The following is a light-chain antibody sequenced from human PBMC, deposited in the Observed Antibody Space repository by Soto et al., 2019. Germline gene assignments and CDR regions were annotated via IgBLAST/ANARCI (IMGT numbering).Light chain of an antibody. Sequence: QSVLTQSPSASASLGASVKLTCTLSSGHSSYAIAWHQQQPEKGPRYLMKLNSDGSHSKGDGIPDRFSGSSSGAGRHLTISSLQSEDEADYDCQTWGTAIHDVVFGGGTKLTVL. CDR3: QTWGTAIHDVV. V-gene: IGLV4-69*01. CDR2: LNSDGSH. CDR1: SGHSSYA. J-gene: IGLJ2*01.